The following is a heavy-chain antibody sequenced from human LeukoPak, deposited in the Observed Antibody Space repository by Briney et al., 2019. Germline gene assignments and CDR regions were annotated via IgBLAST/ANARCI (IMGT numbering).Heavy chain of an antibody. D-gene: IGHD3-3*01. J-gene: IGHJ4*02. V-gene: IGHV3-23*01. CDR2: ISDSGGST. CDR1: GFMFSSFA. Sequence: GGSLRLSCAASGFMFSSFAMNWVRQAPGKGLEWVSGISDSGGSTYYADSLKGRFTISRDNPKNTLYLQMNSLRAEDTAVYYCAKGQGGWLVSYFDNWGQGSLVTVSS. CDR3: AKGQGGWLVSYFDN.